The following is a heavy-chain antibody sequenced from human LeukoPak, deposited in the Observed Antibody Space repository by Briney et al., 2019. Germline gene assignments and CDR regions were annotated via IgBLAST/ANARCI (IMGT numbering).Heavy chain of an antibody. CDR1: GFTFSSYW. J-gene: IGHJ1*01. Sequence: GSLRLSCVASGFTFSSYWMSWVRQAPGKGLEWVANIKQDGTEKHYVDSVKGRFTISRDNAKNSLHLQMNSLRDEDTAVYYCARDRYCQYWGQGNLVIVSS. D-gene: IGHD2-21*01. CDR3: ARDRYCQY. V-gene: IGHV3-7*01. CDR2: IKQDGTEK.